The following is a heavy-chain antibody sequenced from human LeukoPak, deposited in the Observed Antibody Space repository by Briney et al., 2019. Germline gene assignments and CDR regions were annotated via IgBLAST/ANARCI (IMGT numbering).Heavy chain of an antibody. J-gene: IGHJ4*02. D-gene: IGHD3-22*01. V-gene: IGHV1-24*01. CDR1: GYTLTELS. Sequence: ASVKVSCMVFGYTLTELSMHWVRQAPGKGLDWMGGFDPEDGEIIYAQKFQDRVTMTEDTSTDTAYMELSSLRSDDTAVYYCATEKDDSSGYYYFDYWGQGTLVTVSS. CDR2: FDPEDGEI. CDR3: ATEKDDSSGYYYFDY.